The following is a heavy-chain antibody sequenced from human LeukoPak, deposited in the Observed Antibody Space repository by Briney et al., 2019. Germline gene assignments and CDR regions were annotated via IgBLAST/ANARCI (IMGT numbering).Heavy chain of an antibody. Sequence: ASVKVSCKASGDTFTRYDFYWVRQAPGQGLEWMGRITPRGGSTNYAQKLQGRVTMTTDTSTSTAYMELRSLRSDDTAVYYCARDRRDGYNYVGGSDYWGQGTLVTVSS. CDR1: GDTFTRYD. J-gene: IGHJ4*02. V-gene: IGHV1-46*01. CDR3: ARDRRDGYNYVGGSDY. D-gene: IGHD5-24*01. CDR2: ITPRGGST.